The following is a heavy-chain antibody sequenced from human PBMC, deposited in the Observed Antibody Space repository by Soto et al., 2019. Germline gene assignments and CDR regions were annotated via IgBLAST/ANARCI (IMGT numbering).Heavy chain of an antibody. CDR2: ISSTGMKE. CDR3: AGAALYSDSSGNYFSYYVDS. D-gene: IGHD3-22*01. V-gene: IGHV3-30*04. J-gene: IGHJ4*02. CDR1: GFSFSDYP. Sequence: QVQLVESGGGVVQPGRSLSLSCAASGFSFSDYPMHWVRQAPGKGLEWVASISSTGMKEYYGDSVKGRLTISRDSSKKILYLQMSRLRAEDTAVYYCAGAALYSDSSGNYFSYYVDSWGQGTLVTVSS.